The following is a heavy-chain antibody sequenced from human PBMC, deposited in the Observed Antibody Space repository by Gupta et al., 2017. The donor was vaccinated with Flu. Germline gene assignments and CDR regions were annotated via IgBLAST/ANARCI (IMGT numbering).Heavy chain of an antibody. CDR3: ARLGYGLRPPNGIDY. Sequence: QVQLQQWGAGQLKPSEPLSLTCAVYGGSFHGYYCSWNRQPPGKGLEWIGEINHSGSTNYNPSLKSRVTISVDTSKIQFSLKLSSVTAADTAVYYCARLGYGLRPPNGIDYWGQGTLVTVSS. V-gene: IGHV4-34*01. CDR2: INHSGST. J-gene: IGHJ4*02. D-gene: IGHD5-18*01. CDR1: GGSFHGYY.